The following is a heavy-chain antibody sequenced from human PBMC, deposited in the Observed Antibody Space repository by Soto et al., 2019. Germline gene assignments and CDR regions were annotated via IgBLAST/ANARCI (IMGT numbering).Heavy chain of an antibody. Sequence: ETLSLTCSFSVYSISRGYYWGWIRQPPGKGLQWIGTIYHDGTTYSNPSLNGRVTISVSTSQNRFSLTLRSVTAADTAVYYCARVPYHYDRGIYGHRWFEPWGQGTLVTVSS. D-gene: IGHD3-16*01. V-gene: IGHV4-38-2*02. CDR2: IYHDGTT. CDR3: ARVPYHYDRGIYGHRWFEP. J-gene: IGHJ5*02. CDR1: VYSISRGYY.